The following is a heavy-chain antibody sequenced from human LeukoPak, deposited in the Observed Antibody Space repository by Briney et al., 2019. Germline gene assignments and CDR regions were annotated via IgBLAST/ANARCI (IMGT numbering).Heavy chain of an antibody. CDR3: ARGGSGISNAFDI. CDR1: GDSINSYY. Sequence: SETLSLTCTISGDSINSYYWNWIRQPPGKGLEWIGYIYYSGRTDYNPSLKSRVTISVDTSKHQFSLKLRSVTAADTAVYYCARGGSGISNAFDIWGQGTMVTVSS. V-gene: IGHV4-59*01. J-gene: IGHJ3*02. D-gene: IGHD3-10*01. CDR2: IYYSGRT.